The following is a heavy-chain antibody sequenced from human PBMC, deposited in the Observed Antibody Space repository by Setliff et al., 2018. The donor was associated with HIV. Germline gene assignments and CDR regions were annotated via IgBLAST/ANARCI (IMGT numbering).Heavy chain of an antibody. CDR1: GGSFNILG. D-gene: IGHD3-10*01. J-gene: IGHJ3*02. Sequence: GASVKVSCMASGGSFNILGFTWVRQAPGQGLEWVGGIIPVVDAPIYAQRFQGRVVITADKSTGTAYMQLSSLKFEDTAVYYCATRPPGVHGFSIWGQGTMVTVSS. CDR3: ATRPPGVHGFSI. V-gene: IGHV1-69*06. CDR2: IIPVVDAP.